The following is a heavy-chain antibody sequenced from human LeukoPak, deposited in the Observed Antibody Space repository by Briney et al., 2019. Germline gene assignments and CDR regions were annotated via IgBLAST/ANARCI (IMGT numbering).Heavy chain of an antibody. CDR1: GYTFTGDD. V-gene: IGHV1-2*02. CDR2: INPNSGGT. CDR3: ASDRTGFPDY. J-gene: IGHJ4*02. Sequence: ASVKVCFKASGYTFTGDDMHWVRQAPGQGLEWMGWINPNSGGTNNAQKVQGRVTMTRDTSITTAYMEPRRQRSDDTAADECASDRTGFPDYWGQATLVTASS.